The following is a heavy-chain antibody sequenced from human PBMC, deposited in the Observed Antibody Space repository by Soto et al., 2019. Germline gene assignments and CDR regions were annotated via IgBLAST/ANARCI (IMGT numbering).Heavy chain of an antibody. CDR1: GFTFGDYA. J-gene: IGHJ3*02. Sequence: GGSLRLSCTASGFTFGDYAMSWFRQAPGKGLEWVGFIRSKAYGGTTEYAASVKGRFTISRDDSKSIAYLQMNSLKTEDTAVYYCCTGSLTVTTDAFDIWGQGTMVTVSS. V-gene: IGHV3-49*03. CDR2: IRSKAYGGTT. CDR3: CTGSLTVTTDAFDI. D-gene: IGHD4-17*01.